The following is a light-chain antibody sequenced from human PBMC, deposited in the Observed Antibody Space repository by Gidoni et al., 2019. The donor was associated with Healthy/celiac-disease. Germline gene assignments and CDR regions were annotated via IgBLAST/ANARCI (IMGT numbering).Light chain of an antibody. Sequence: EIVLTQAPGTLTLSPGERATLSGRASQSVSSSYLAWYQQKPGQAPRLLIYGATSRATCIPHLTLTISRLEAEDFAVYYCQQYGSSLTFGGGTKVEIK. CDR2: GAT. J-gene: IGKJ4*01. CDR3: QQYGSSLT. CDR1: QSVSSSY. V-gene: IGKV3-20*01.